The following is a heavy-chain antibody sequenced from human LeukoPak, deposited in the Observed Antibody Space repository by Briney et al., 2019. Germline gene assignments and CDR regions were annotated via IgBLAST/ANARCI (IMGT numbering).Heavy chain of an antibody. V-gene: IGHV3-30-3*01. Sequence: GRSLRLSCAASGFTFSSYAMHWVRQAPGKGLEWVAVISYDGSNKYYADSVKGRFTISRDNSKNTLYLQMNSLRAEDTAVYYCARDPVAPDYYYYGMDVWGQGTTVIVSS. D-gene: IGHD2-2*01. CDR2: ISYDGSNK. CDR1: GFTFSSYA. J-gene: IGHJ6*02. CDR3: ARDPVAPDYYYYGMDV.